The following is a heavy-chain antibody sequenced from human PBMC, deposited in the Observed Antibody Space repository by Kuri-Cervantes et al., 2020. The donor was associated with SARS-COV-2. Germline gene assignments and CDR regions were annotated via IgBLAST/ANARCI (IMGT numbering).Heavy chain of an antibody. CDR3: ARGKAEITMIVVVITSGSYYFDH. CDR1: GGSFSGYY. Sequence: SETLSLTCAVYGGSFSGYYWSWIRQPPGKGLEWIGEINHSGSTNYNPSLKSRVTISVDTSKNQFSLKLTSVTAADTAVYYCARGKAEITMIVVVITSGSYYFDHWGQGTLVTVSS. J-gene: IGHJ4*02. D-gene: IGHD3-22*01. V-gene: IGHV4-34*01. CDR2: INHSGST.